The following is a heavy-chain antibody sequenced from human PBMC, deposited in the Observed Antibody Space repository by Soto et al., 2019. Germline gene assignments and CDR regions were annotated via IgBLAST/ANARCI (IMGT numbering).Heavy chain of an antibody. D-gene: IGHD3-10*01. Sequence: SETPSPTRTGSGGPLSDDYWGWVRQPPGKGLEWIGHISHSGSTNYNPSLKSRVSISVDTSKRQFSLKLSSVTAADTAVYYCAREARGVISGMDVWGQGTTVTVSS. CDR2: ISHSGST. J-gene: IGHJ6*02. V-gene: IGHV4-59*01. CDR3: AREARGVISGMDV. CDR1: GGPLSDDY.